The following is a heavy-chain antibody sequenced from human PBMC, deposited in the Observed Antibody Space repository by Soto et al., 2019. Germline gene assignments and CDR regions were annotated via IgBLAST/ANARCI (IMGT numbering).Heavy chain of an antibody. CDR1: GFTFSSYW. D-gene: IGHD5-12*01. CDR2: IKQDGSEK. CDR3: AREGKEWRRPGDY. J-gene: IGHJ4*02. Sequence: GSLRLSCAASGFTFSSYWMSWVRQAPGKGLGWVANIKQDGSEKYYVDSVKGRFTISRDNAKNSLYLQMNSLRAEDTAVYYCAREGKEWRRPGDYWGQGTLVTVSS. V-gene: IGHV3-7*05.